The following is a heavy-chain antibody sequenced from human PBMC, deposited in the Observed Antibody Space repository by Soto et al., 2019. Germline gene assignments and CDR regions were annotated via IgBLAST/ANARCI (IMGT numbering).Heavy chain of an antibody. Sequence: GASVKVSCKASGYTFTSYGIHWVRQAPGQRLEWMGWINAANGDTKYSPKFQGRVTITRDTSASTAYMELSSLRSEDTAVYYCARHTREESITIFGVAFDYWGQGTLVTVSS. D-gene: IGHD3-3*01. V-gene: IGHV1-3*01. J-gene: IGHJ4*02. CDR3: ARHTREESITIFGVAFDY. CDR2: INAANGDT. CDR1: GYTFTSYG.